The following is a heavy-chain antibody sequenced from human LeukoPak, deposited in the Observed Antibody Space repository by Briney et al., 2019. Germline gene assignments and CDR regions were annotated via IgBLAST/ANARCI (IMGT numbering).Heavy chain of an antibody. CDR2: ISSDGTST. CDR1: GFTFNKYW. J-gene: IGHJ4*02. D-gene: IGHD3-22*01. Sequence: PGGSLRLSCEASGFTFNKYWMHWARQAPGKGLVWVSRISSDGTSTGYADSVKGRFTISRDNAKNSLYLQMNSLRAEDTAVYYCARELYYYDSSGSPKYYLDYWGQGTLVTVSS. V-gene: IGHV3-74*01. CDR3: ARELYYYDSSGSPKYYLDY.